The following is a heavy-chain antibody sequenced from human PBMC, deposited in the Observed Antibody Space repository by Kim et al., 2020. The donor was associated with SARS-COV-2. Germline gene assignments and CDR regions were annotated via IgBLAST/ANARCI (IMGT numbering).Heavy chain of an antibody. Sequence: SETLSLTCTVSGGSISSYYWSWIRQPPGKGLEWIGYIYYSGSTNYNPSLKSRVTISVDTSKNQFSLKLSSVTAADTAVYYCARDGSGSPLGYYYYGMDVWGQGTTVTVSS. D-gene: IGHD1-26*01. CDR3: ARDGSGSPLGYYYYGMDV. V-gene: IGHV4-59*01. CDR1: GGSISSYY. CDR2: IYYSGST. J-gene: IGHJ6*02.